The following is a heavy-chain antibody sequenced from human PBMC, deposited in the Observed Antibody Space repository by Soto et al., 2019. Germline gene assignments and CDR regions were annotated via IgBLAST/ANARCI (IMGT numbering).Heavy chain of an antibody. CDR3: ARGARELLWFGRDAFDI. J-gene: IGHJ3*02. CDR2: IYHSGST. Sequence: SETLSLTCAVSGGSISSGGYSWSWIRQPPGKGLEWIGYIYHSGSTYYNPSLKSRVTISVDRSKNQFSLKLSSVTAADTAVYYCARGARELLWFGRDAFDIWGQGTMVTVSS. D-gene: IGHD3-10*01. CDR1: GGSISSGGYS. V-gene: IGHV4-30-2*01.